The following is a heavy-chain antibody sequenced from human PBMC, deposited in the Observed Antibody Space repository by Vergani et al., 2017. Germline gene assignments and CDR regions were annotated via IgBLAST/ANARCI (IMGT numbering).Heavy chain of an antibody. D-gene: IGHD3-16*02. CDR1: GGSFSGYY. J-gene: IGHJ4*02. V-gene: IGHV4-34*01. Sequence: QVQLQQWGAGLLKPSETLSLTCAVYGGSFSGYYWSWIRQPPGNGLEWIGEINHSGSTNYNPSLKSRVTISVDTSKNQFSLKLSSVTAADTAVYYCARVRYDYVWGSYRSPSYFDYWGQGTLVTVSS. CDR2: INHSGST. CDR3: ARVRYDYVWGSYRSPSYFDY.